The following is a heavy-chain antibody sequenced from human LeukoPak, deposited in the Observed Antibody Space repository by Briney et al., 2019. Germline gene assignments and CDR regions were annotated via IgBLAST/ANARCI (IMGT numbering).Heavy chain of an antibody. CDR1: GGSIRSGSYF. J-gene: IGHJ4*02. CDR3: ARDGTAMVSASSDY. D-gene: IGHD5-18*01. V-gene: IGHV4-61*02. Sequence: PSQTLSLTCTVSGGSIRSGSYFWSWIRQPAGKGLEWIGRIYASGGTNYNPSLKSRVTISVDTSKNQFSLKLSSVTAADTAVYYCARDGTAMVSASSDYWGQGTLVTVSS. CDR2: IYASGGT.